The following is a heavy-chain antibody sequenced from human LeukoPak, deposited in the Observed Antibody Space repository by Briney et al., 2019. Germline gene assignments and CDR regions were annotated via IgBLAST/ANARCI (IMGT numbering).Heavy chain of an antibody. J-gene: IGHJ4*02. D-gene: IGHD3-10*01. V-gene: IGHV3-23*01. CDR1: GFTFSTYA. Sequence: GGSLRLSCAASGFTFSTYAMSWVRQAPGKGLEWVSAISGSSGSTSYADSVKGRFTISRDNSKNTLYLQMNSLRAEDTAVYYCAKTMVRGRGGYFDYWGQGPWSPSPQ. CDR3: AKTMVRGRGGYFDY. CDR2: ISGSSGST.